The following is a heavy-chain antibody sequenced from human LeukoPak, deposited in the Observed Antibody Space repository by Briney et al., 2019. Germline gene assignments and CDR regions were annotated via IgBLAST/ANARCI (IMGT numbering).Heavy chain of an antibody. CDR2: INHSGST. V-gene: IGHV4-34*01. J-gene: IGHJ5*02. D-gene: IGHD3-10*01. CDR1: GGSFSGYY. Sequence: PSETLSLTCAVYGGSFSGYYWSWIRQPPGKGLEWIGEINHSGSTTYNPSPKRRVTISVDTSKNQFSLKLSSVTAADTSVYYWARQRITMVRGVIGREYNWFDPWGQGTLVTVSS. CDR3: ARQRITMVRGVIGREYNWFDP.